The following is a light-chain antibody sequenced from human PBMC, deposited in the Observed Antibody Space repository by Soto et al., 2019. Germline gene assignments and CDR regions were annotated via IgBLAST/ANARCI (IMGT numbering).Light chain of an antibody. CDR3: QVYGLSPKT. V-gene: IGKV3-20*01. CDR1: QTVNNGY. CDR2: DAS. J-gene: IGKJ1*01. Sequence: EIVLTQSPGTLSLSPGERATLSCRASQTVNNGYLAWYQHKPGQAPRLLIFDASTRATGIPDRFSGSGSGTDFILTLSGLDPEDFAVYYCQVYGLSPKTFGQGTKVE.